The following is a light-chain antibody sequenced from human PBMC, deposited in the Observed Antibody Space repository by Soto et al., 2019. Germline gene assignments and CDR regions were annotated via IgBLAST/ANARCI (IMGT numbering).Light chain of an antibody. CDR2: GAS. CDR3: QQYDSSPLT. V-gene: IGKV3-20*01. J-gene: IGKJ4*01. Sequence: EIVLTQSPGTLSLSPGERATLSCRASQSVSSSYLAWYQQKPGQAPRLLIYGASSRPTGIPDRFSGSGSGTDSTLTISRLGPENFAEYYCQQYDSSPLTFGGGTKVEIK. CDR1: QSVSSSY.